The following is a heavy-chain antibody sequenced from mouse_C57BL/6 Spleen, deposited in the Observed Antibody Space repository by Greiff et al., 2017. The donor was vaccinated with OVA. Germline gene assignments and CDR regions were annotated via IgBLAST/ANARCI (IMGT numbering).Heavy chain of an antibody. D-gene: IGHD2-4*01. Sequence: QVQLQQSGAELARPGASVKLSCKASGYTFTSYGISWVKQRTGQGLEWIGEIYPRSGNTYYNEKFKGKATLTADKSSSTAYMELRSLTSEDSAVYFCARRGDYDYEGYYFDYWGQGTTLTVSS. J-gene: IGHJ2*01. V-gene: IGHV1-81*01. CDR2: IYPRSGNT. CDR3: ARRGDYDYEGYYFDY. CDR1: GYTFTSYG.